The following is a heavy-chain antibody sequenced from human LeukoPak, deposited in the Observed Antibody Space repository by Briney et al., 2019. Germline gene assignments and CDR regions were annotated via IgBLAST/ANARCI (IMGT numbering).Heavy chain of an antibody. CDR2: ISFDESKK. D-gene: IGHD3-10*01. V-gene: IGHV3-30*03. J-gene: IGHJ4*02. CDR3: ATLPGITMVRGDPSLLADGKVLGTDY. CDR1: GFTFSYYG. Sequence: GGSLRLSCAASGFTFSYYGMHWVRQAPGKGLEWVAVISFDESKKYYGDSVKGRFTISRDNAKNTLYLQMNSLRAEDTAVYYCATLPGITMVRGDPSLLADGKVLGTDYWGQGTLVTVST.